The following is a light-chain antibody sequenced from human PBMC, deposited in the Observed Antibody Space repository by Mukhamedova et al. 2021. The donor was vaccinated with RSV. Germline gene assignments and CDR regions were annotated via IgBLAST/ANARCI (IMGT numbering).Light chain of an antibody. V-gene: IGKV1-39*01. CDR3: QQSYSAPFMYS. J-gene: IGKJ2*01. Sequence: WYQRRVHGRAPKLLIYAASSLQDGVPSRFSGSGSGTAFTLTITSLQPEDFATYYCQQSYSAPFMYSFGQGTKLEIK. CDR2: AAS.